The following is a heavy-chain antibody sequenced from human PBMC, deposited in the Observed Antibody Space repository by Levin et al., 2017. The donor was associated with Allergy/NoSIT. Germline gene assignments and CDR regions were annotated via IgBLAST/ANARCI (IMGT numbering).Heavy chain of an antibody. J-gene: IGHJ4*02. Sequence: GGSLRLSCAASGFTVSSNYMTWVRQAPGKGLEWVSVIYSGGSTYYADSVKGRFTISRDNSKNTVYLQMNSLRAEDTAVYYCARDREYGGGVGFDYWGQGTLVTVSS. V-gene: IGHV3-66*01. CDR3: ARDREYGGGVGFDY. CDR1: GFTVSSNY. CDR2: IYSGGST. D-gene: IGHD4-23*01.